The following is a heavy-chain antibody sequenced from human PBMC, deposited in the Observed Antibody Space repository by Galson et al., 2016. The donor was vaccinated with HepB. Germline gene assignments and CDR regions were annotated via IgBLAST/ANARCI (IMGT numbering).Heavy chain of an antibody. D-gene: IGHD3-22*01. CDR1: GDSVSSSSAA. CDR3: ARDAGLGLHDNSGYRVIYFDY. CDR2: TYYMSKWYN. V-gene: IGHV6-1*01. Sequence: CAISGDSVSSSSAAWNWIRQSPSGGLEWLGRTYYMSKWYNGYAVSVRGRVSISPDTSKNQFSLHVNSGTPEDTAVYYCARDAGLGLHDNSGYRVIYFDYWGQGSLVTVSS. J-gene: IGHJ4*02.